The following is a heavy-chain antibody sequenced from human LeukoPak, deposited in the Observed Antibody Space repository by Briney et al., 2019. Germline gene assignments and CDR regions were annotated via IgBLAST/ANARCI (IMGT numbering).Heavy chain of an antibody. Sequence: ASVKVSCKASGYTFTGYYMHWVRQAPGQGLEWMGRINPNSGGTNYAQKFQGRDTMTRDTSISTAYMELSRLRSDDTAVYYCARVTYYYDSSGQKRYYFDYWGQGTLVTVSS. V-gene: IGHV1-2*06. CDR3: ARVTYYYDSSGQKRYYFDY. CDR1: GYTFTGYY. D-gene: IGHD3-22*01. CDR2: INPNSGGT. J-gene: IGHJ4*02.